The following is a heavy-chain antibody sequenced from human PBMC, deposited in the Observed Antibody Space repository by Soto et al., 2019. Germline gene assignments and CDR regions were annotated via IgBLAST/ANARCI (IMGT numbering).Heavy chain of an antibody. CDR3: ARRTSGWYLDY. CDR2: ISGSGDST. CDR1: GFTFSSYA. J-gene: IGHJ4*02. D-gene: IGHD6-19*01. V-gene: IGHV3-23*01. Sequence: EVQLLESGGGLVQPGGSLRLSCAASGFTFSSYAMSWVRQAPGKGLEWVSVISGSGDSTYYADSVKGRFTISRDNSKNTLYRQMNSLRAEDTAVYYCARRTSGWYLDYWGQGTLVTVSS.